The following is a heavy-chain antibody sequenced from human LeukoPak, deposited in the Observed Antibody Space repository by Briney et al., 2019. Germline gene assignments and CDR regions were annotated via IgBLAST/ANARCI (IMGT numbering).Heavy chain of an antibody. J-gene: IGHJ4*02. D-gene: IGHD2-21*02. CDR2: MYYRGST. Sequence: KPSETLSLTCAVYGGSFSSHYWGWIRQPPGKGLEWIGSMYYRGSTYHNPSLKSRVTISVDTSKNQFSLKLSSVTAADTAVYYCARQSREYCGGDCYRGGLAVDYWGQGTLVTVSS. V-gene: IGHV4-39*01. CDR3: ARQSREYCGGDCYRGGLAVDY. CDR1: GGSFSSHY.